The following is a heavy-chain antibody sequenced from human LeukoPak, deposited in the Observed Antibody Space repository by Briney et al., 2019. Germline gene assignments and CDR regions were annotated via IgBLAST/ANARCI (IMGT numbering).Heavy chain of an antibody. D-gene: IGHD3-16*01. CDR1: GFTLSSYN. V-gene: IGHV3-21*01. CDR3: ARVYPSPWYLGYLHMDV. CDR2: ISWRSSDI. Sequence: GGSLRLSCVASGFTLSSYNMKWVRQAPGKRLEWVSSISWRSSDIEYADSVKGRFKISRDIDKKPLYLQMNSLRVEDTAVYYCARVYPSPWYLGYLHMDVWGKGTTVTVSS. J-gene: IGHJ6*03.